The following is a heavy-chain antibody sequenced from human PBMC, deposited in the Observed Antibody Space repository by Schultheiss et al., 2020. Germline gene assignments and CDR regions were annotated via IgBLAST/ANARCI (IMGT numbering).Heavy chain of an antibody. CDR2: IKSKTDDGTT. V-gene: IGHV3-15*01. J-gene: IGHJ6*02. CDR3: AKETLTDGMDV. CDR1: GFTFSNAW. D-gene: IGHD1-14*01. Sequence: GGSLRLSCAASGFTFSNAWMSWVRQAPGKGLEWVSRIKSKTDDGTTDYAAPVKGRFTISRDDSKNTLYLQMNSLKTEDTAVYYCAKETLTDGMDVWGQGTTVTVSS.